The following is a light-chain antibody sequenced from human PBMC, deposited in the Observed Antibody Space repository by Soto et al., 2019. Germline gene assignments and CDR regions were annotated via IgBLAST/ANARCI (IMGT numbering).Light chain of an antibody. Sequence: EIVLTQSPATLSLSPGERATLSCRASQSVSSYFAWYQQKPGYAPRLIIYDASNMATGIPARFSGSGSGTDFTLTISSLAPEDFAVSYCQQRSDWPLTFGQGNKVDIK. CDR3: QQRSDWPLT. J-gene: IGKJ1*01. V-gene: IGKV3-11*01. CDR1: QSVSSY. CDR2: DAS.